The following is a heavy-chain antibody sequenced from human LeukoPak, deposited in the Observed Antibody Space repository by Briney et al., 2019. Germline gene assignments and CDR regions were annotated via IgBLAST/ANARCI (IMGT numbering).Heavy chain of an antibody. V-gene: IGHV1-46*01. CDR2: INPSGGST. Sequence: GASVKVSCKASGYTFTTYYIHRVRQAPGQGLEWMGIINPSGGSTSYAQKFQGRVTMTRDTSTSTVYMELSSLRSEDTAVYYCARVGSGWYQGYFDYWGQGTLVTVSS. CDR1: GYTFTTYY. J-gene: IGHJ4*02. CDR3: ARVGSGWYQGYFDY. D-gene: IGHD6-19*01.